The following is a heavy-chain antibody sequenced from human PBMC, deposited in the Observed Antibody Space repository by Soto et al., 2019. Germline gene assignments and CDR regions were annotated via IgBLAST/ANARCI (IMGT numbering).Heavy chain of an antibody. V-gene: IGHV4-34*01. Sequence: TSETLSLTCAVYGGSFIGYYCIFIRHPPFKWLEWIVEINHSGSTNYNPSLKSRVTISVDTSKNQFSLKLSSVTAADTAVYYCARGSIRITMIVVSSRAFDIWGQGTMVTVSS. CDR2: INHSGST. CDR3: ARGSIRITMIVVSSRAFDI. J-gene: IGHJ3*02. CDR1: GGSFIGYY. D-gene: IGHD3-22*01.